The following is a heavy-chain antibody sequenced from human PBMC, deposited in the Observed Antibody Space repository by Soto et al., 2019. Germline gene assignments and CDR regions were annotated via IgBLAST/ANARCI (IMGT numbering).Heavy chain of an antibody. Sequence: PGGSLRLSCAASGFTFSNAWMNWVRQAPGKGLEWVGRIKSKTDGGTTDYAAPVKGRFTISRDDSKNTLYLQMNSLKTEDTAVYYCTTGTADYYDSSGYYCYLVDYWGQATLVTVSS. CDR1: GFTFSNAW. J-gene: IGHJ4*02. CDR2: IKSKTDGGTT. D-gene: IGHD3-22*01. V-gene: IGHV3-15*07. CDR3: TTGTADYYDSSGYYCYLVDY.